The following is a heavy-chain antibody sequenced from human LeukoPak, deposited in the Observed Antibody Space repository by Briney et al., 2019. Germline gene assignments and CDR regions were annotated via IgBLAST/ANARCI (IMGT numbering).Heavy chain of an antibody. CDR2: IYYSGST. J-gene: IGHJ3*02. D-gene: IGHD3-10*01. CDR1: GASISNYY. CDR3: ARDRGYLDGFDI. Sequence: SETLSLTCTVSGASISNYYWGWIRQPPGKGLEWIGYIYYSGSTNYNPSLNSRVTISVDKSKSQLSLKLSSVTAADTAVYYCARDRGYLDGFDIWGQGTMVTVSS. V-gene: IGHV4-59*01.